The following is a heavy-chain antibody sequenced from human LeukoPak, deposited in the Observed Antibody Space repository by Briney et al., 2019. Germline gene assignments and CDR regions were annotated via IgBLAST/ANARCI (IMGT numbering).Heavy chain of an antibody. CDR1: GFTVSSNY. D-gene: IGHD6-19*01. V-gene: IGHV3-66*01. CDR2: IYSGGST. J-gene: IGHJ4*02. CDR3: AGSSSGWYESY. Sequence: PGGSLRLSCAASGFTVSSNYMSWVRQAPGKGLEWVSVIYSGGSTYYADSVKGRFTISRDNSKNTLYLQMNSLRAEDTAVYYCAGSSSGWYESYWGQGTLVTVSS.